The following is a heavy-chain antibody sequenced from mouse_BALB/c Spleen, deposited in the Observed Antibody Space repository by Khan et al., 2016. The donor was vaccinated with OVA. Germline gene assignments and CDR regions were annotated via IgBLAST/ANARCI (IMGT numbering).Heavy chain of an antibody. Sequence: QVTLKESGPGILQPSQTLSLTCSFSGFSLSSSGMGVSWIRQPSGKGLEWLAHIYWDDDKRYNPSLKSRLTISKDTSSKQVFLRITSVDTADTATCYCARRKELVPWIAYWGQGTLVTVSA. D-gene: IGHD1-1*01. CDR1: GFSLSSSGMG. CDR3: ARRKELVPWIAY. V-gene: IGHV8-12*01. J-gene: IGHJ3*01. CDR2: IYWDDDK.